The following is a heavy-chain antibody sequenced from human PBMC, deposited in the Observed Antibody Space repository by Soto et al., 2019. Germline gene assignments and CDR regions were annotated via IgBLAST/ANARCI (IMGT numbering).Heavy chain of an antibody. CDR1: GFTFTKYF. J-gene: IGHJ4*02. D-gene: IGHD3-9*01. CDR3: ARDVFYHHRTGSPSHFFDF. Sequence: ASVKVSGKTFGFTFTKYFLFWVRQAPGQRLEWVGWIHAGNGNTESSEKFQGRVTLTTDTSASTAYMELSSLRSEDTALYYCARDVFYHHRTGSPSHFFDFWGQGSLVTVSS. CDR2: IHAGNGNT. V-gene: IGHV1-3*01.